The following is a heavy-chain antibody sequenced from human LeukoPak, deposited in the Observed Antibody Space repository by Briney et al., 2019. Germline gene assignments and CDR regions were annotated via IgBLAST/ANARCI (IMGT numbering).Heavy chain of an antibody. J-gene: IGHJ5*02. CDR1: RYTFTGYY. CDR2: INPNRGGT. D-gene: IGHD2-2*02. Sequence: ASVKVSFKSSRYTFTGYYIHWVRQAPGQGLAWMGWINPNRGGTNYAQKFYGRVTMTRDTSISTAYMELSRLRSDDTAVYYCARVHRVVPAAIGPFDPWGQGTLVTVSS. V-gene: IGHV1-2*02. CDR3: ARVHRVVPAAIGPFDP.